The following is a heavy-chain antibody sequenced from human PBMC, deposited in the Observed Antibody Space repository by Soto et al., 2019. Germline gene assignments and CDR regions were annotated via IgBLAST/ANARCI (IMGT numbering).Heavy chain of an antibody. Sequence: ASVKVSCKAIGYSFTSHYMHWVRQAPGQGLEWMGTIYPGGVNIGYAQKFKGRVTMTKDTSTSTVYMELNSLTSEDTAVYYCARDQSWHDLVWWFYPWGQGTLVTVS. D-gene: IGHD1-1*01. J-gene: IGHJ5*02. V-gene: IGHV1-46*01. CDR2: IYPGGVNI. CDR3: ARDQSWHDLVWWFYP. CDR1: GYSFTSHY.